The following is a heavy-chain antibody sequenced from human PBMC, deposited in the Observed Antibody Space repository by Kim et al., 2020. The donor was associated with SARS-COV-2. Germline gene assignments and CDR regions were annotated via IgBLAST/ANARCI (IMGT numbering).Heavy chain of an antibody. V-gene: IGHV4-59*01. Sequence: SETLSLTCTVSGGSISSYYWSWIRQPQGKGLEWIGYIYNSGSTNYNPYLKSRVTISVDTSKNQFSLKLSSVTAADTAVDYCARAGGGAPAPYDYWGQGT. CDR1: GGSISSYY. J-gene: IGHJ4*02. CDR3: ARAGGGAPAPYDY. D-gene: IGHD3-16*01. CDR2: IYNSGST.